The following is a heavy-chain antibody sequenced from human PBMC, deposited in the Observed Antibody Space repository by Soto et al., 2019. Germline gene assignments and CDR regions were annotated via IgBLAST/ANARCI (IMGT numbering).Heavy chain of an antibody. CDR1: GFTFDDYA. V-gene: IGHV3-9*01. D-gene: IGHD3-10*01. CDR2: ISWNSGSI. J-gene: IGHJ4*02. Sequence: DVQLVESGGGLVQPGRSLRLSCAASGFTFDDYAMHWVRQAPGKGLEWVSGISWNSGSIGYADSVKGRFTISRDNAKNSLYLQMNSLRAEDTALYYCAKDTDEYPGVHFDYWGQGTLVTVSS. CDR3: AKDTDEYPGVHFDY.